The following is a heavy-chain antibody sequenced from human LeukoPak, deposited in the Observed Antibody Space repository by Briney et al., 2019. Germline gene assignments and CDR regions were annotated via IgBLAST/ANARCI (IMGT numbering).Heavy chain of an antibody. J-gene: IGHJ6*03. CDR3: AREVGYCSGGSCYSSYYYMDV. D-gene: IGHD2-15*01. CDR1: GGSISSYY. CDR2: IYYSGST. V-gene: IGHV4-59*01. Sequence: KPSETLSLTCTVSGGSISSYYWSWIRQPPGKGLEWIGYIYYSGSTNYNPSLKSRVTMSVDTSKNQFSLKLSSVTAADTAVYYCAREVGYCSGGSCYSSYYYMDVWGKGTTVTVSS.